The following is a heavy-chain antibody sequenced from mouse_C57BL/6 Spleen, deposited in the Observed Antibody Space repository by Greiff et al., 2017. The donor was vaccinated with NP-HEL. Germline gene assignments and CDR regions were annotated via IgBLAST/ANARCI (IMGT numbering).Heavy chain of an antibody. CDR1: VYTFTSYW. D-gene: IGHD2-10*01. CDR3: ARSYYGNWFAY. V-gene: IGHV1-72*01. CDR2: IDPNSGGT. Sequence: VQLQQPGAELVKPGASVKLSCKASVYTFTSYWMHWVKQRPGRGLEWIGRIDPNSGGTKYNEKFKSKATLTVDKPSSTAYMQLSSLTSEDSAVYYCARSYYGNWFAYWGQGTLVTVSA. J-gene: IGHJ3*01.